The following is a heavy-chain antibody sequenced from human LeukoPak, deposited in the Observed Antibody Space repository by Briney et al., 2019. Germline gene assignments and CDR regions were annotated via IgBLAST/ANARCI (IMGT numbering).Heavy chain of an antibody. CDR3: ARAKYCSSTSCCKGAVDDCDYSMDI. V-gene: IGHV1-46*01. CDR1: GYTFSSYN. CDR2: INPSGGST. D-gene: IGHD2-2*01. Sequence: ASVRLSCKASGYTFSSYNMNWVRQAPGQGLEWMGIINPSGGSTSYAQKFQGRVTMTRDTSTSTVYMELSSLGSEDTAVYYCARAKYCSSTSCCKGAVDDCDYSMDIWGQGTTVTVSS. J-gene: IGHJ6*02.